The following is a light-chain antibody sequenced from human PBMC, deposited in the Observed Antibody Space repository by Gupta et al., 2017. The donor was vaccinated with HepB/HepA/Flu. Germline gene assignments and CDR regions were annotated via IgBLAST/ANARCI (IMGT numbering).Light chain of an antibody. V-gene: IGLV3-1*01. J-gene: IGLJ1*01. CDR1: KLEDKY. CDR3: QAWDTTTLYV. Sequence: SYELTQPPSVSVSPGQTATITCSGHKLEDKYACWYQQKPGQSPVLVMYQDNKRPPGIPERFSGSNSGNTATLTISGTQAMDEADYYCQAWDTTTLYVFGTGTKVTVL. CDR2: QDN.